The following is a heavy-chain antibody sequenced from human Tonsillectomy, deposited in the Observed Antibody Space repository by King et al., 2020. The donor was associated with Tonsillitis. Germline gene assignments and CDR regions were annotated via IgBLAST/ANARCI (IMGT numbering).Heavy chain of an antibody. D-gene: IGHD6-13*01. CDR3: ARESLASEYSSHWYEPVDY. V-gene: IGHV3-30*04. Sequence: VQLVESGGGVVQPGRFLRLSCAASGFTFSSYPMHWVRQAPGKGLEWVAVISYDGSNKYYADSVKGRFTISRDNSKNTLFLQMSSLRAEDTAVYYCARESLASEYSSHWYEPVDYWGQGTLVTVSS. CDR1: GFTFSSYP. CDR2: ISYDGSNK. J-gene: IGHJ4*02.